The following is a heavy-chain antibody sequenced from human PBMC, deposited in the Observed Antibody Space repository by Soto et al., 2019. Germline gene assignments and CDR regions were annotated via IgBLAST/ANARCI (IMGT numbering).Heavy chain of an antibody. Sequence: PSETLSLTCTVSGGSISGYYWSWIRQPPGKGLEWIGSIYYSGSTYYNPSLKSRVTISVDTSKNQFSLKLSSVTAADTAVYYCARHRSTVTTKYYGMDVWGQGTTVTVSS. CDR2: IYYSGST. J-gene: IGHJ6*02. CDR1: GGSISGYY. CDR3: ARHRSTVTTKYYGMDV. D-gene: IGHD4-17*01. V-gene: IGHV4-59*05.